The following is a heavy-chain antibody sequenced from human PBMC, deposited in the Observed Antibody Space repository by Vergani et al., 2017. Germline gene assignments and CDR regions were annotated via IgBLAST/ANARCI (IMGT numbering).Heavy chain of an antibody. CDR3: ARGRLTATLLVPFDY. CDR1: GGSFSGYY. CDR2: INHSGST. V-gene: IGHV4-34*01. Sequence: QVQLQQWGAGLLKPSEPLSLTCAVYGGSFSGYYWSWIRQPPGKGLVWIGEINHSGSTNYNPSLKIRHTIAVDTSKNQFSLKRSAVTAADTAVYYCARGRLTATLLVPFDYWGQGTLVTVSS. J-gene: IGHJ4*02. D-gene: IGHD1-26*01.